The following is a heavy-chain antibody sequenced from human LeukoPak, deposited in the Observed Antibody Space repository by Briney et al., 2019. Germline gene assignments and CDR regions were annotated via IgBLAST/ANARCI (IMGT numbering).Heavy chain of an antibody. Sequence: PGGSLRLSCAASGFTFSSYDMHWVRQATGKGLEWVSAIGTAGDTYYPGSVKGRFTISRENAKNSLYLQTNSLRAGDTAVYYCARALMVRGPYYYYYGMDVWGQGTTVTVSS. J-gene: IGHJ6*02. CDR2: IGTAGDT. CDR3: ARALMVRGPYYYYYGMDV. D-gene: IGHD3-10*01. CDR1: GFTFSSYD. V-gene: IGHV3-13*01.